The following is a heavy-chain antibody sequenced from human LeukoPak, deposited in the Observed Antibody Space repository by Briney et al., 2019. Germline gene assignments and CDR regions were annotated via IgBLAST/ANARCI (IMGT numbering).Heavy chain of an antibody. Sequence: SVKVSCKASGGTFSSYAISWVRQAPGQGLEWMGGIIPIFGTANYAQKFQGRVTITADESTSTAYMELSSLRSEDTAVYYWARGLRYFDWLSGTWYFDYWGQGTLVTVSS. D-gene: IGHD3-9*01. J-gene: IGHJ4*02. V-gene: IGHV1-69*13. CDR2: IIPIFGTA. CDR3: ARGLRYFDWLSGTWYFDY. CDR1: GGTFSSYA.